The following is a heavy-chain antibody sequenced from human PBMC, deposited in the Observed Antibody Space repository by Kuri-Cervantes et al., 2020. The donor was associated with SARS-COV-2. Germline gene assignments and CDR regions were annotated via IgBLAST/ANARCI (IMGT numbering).Heavy chain of an antibody. Sequence: ESLKISCTVSGGSISSGSFYWGWIRQPPGKGLEWIGNVYYNGITYYNPPLESRVSVSVDTSKNQFSLKLNSVTAADTAVYYCARDLNAVSMAGDASFDYWGQGTLVTVSS. CDR3: ARDLNAVSMAGDASFDY. V-gene: IGHV4-39*02. D-gene: IGHD6-19*01. J-gene: IGHJ4*02. CDR1: GGSISSGSFY. CDR2: VYYNGIT.